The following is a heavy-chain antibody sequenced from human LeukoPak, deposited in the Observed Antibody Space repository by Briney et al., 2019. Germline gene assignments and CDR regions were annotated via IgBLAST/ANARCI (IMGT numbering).Heavy chain of an antibody. J-gene: IGHJ4*02. CDR3: ARDPGMERFGVVFDY. D-gene: IGHD3-10*01. Sequence: SETLSLTCTVSGDSISTYYWNWIRQPAGKGLEWIGRIYRSGGTNYNPSLESRLTMSVDTSKNQFSLNLKSVTAADAAVYYCARDPGMERFGVVFDYWGQGALVTVSS. V-gene: IGHV4-4*07. CDR1: GDSISTYY. CDR2: IYRSGGT.